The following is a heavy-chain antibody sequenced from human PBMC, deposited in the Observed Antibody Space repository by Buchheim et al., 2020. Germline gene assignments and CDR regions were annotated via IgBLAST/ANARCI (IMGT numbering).Heavy chain of an antibody. D-gene: IGHD2-15*01. V-gene: IGHV3-30*18. J-gene: IGHJ4*02. Sequence: QVQLVESGGGVVQPGRSLRLSCAASGFTFSRYHMHWVRQAPGKGLEWLAVISYDGSHKYYADSVKGRFTISRDNSKNTLYLQMNSLRADDTAVYYCAKDRSYCSGGSCPNYFDYWGQGTL. CDR2: ISYDGSHK. CDR1: GFTFSRYH. CDR3: AKDRSYCSGGSCPNYFDY.